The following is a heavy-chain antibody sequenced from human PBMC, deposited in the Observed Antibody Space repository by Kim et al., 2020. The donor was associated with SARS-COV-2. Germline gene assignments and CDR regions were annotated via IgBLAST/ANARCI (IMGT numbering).Heavy chain of an antibody. Sequence: GGSLRLSCAASGFTFSSYDMHWVRQATGKGLEWVSAIGTAGDPYYPGSVKGRFTISRENAKNSLYLQMNSLRAGDTAVYYCARGKKGSGSYFAAFDIWGQGTMVTVSS. J-gene: IGHJ3*02. CDR1: GFTFSSYD. CDR2: IGTAGDP. D-gene: IGHD3-10*01. CDR3: ARGKKGSGSYFAAFDI. V-gene: IGHV3-13*05.